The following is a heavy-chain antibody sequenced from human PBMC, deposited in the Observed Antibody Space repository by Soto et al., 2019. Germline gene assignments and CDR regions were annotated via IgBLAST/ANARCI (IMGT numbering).Heavy chain of an antibody. J-gene: IGHJ5*02. CDR1: GGSISSGGYS. CDR2: IYHSGST. Sequence: SETLSLTCAVSGGSISSGGYSWSWIRQPPGKGLEWIGYIYHSGSTYYNPSLKSRVTISVDRSKNQFSLKLSSVTAADTAVYYCARIVPGSSAESYNWFDPWGQGTLVTVSS. V-gene: IGHV4-30-2*01. D-gene: IGHD3-22*01. CDR3: ARIVPGSSAESYNWFDP.